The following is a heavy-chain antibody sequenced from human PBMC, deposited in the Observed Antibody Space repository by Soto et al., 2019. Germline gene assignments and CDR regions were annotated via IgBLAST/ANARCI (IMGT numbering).Heavy chain of an antibody. Sequence: SETLSLTCTVSGASITSSSYHWGWIRQPPGKGLEWIGNFYYSGSTYYNPSLKSRVAISVDTSKNLFSLKLTSVTAADTAVYYCARRSCGAACHFIGDYWGQGALVTVST. CDR1: GASITSSSYH. J-gene: IGHJ4*02. CDR2: FYYSGST. V-gene: IGHV4-39*01. CDR3: ARRSCGAACHFIGDY. D-gene: IGHD2-21*02.